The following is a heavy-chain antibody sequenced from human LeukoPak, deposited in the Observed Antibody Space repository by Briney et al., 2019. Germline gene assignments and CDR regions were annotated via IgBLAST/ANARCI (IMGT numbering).Heavy chain of an antibody. J-gene: IGHJ4*02. V-gene: IGHV1-2*06. CDR2: INPNNGAT. D-gene: IGHD1-26*01. Sequence: GASVKVSCKASGYTFTGYYMHWVRQAPGQGLEWMGRINPNNGATNYAQKLQGRVTITGDTSISTAYMELSSLRSDDTAVYYCTRETGSHHGNDYWGQGTLVTVSS. CDR1: GYTFTGYY. CDR3: TRETGSHHGNDY.